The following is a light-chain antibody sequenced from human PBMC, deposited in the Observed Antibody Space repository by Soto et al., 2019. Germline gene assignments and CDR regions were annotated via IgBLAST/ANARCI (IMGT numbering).Light chain of an antibody. CDR2: GAS. J-gene: IGKJ4*01. V-gene: IGKV3-15*01. Sequence: EIVMTQSPATLSVSPGEGATLSCRASQSVSSNLAWYQRKPGQAPRLLIYGASTRATGIPAGFSGSGSGTEFILTISSLQSEDFAVYYCQQYHKWPLTFGGGTKVDIK. CDR1: QSVSSN. CDR3: QQYHKWPLT.